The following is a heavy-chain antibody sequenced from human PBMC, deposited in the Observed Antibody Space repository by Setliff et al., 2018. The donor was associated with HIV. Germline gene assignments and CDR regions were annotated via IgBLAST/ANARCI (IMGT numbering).Heavy chain of an antibody. CDR1: GFTVSSNY. V-gene: IGHV3-53*04. CDR2: IYSGGDT. D-gene: IGHD3-3*01. Sequence: GSLRLSCAASGFTVSSNYMSWVRQAPGKGLEWVSIIYSGGDTYYADSVKGRFTISRHNSNNTLYLQMNSLRGEDTAVYYCTRNGVPGYMDVWGKGTTVTVSS. CDR3: TRNGVPGYMDV. J-gene: IGHJ6*03.